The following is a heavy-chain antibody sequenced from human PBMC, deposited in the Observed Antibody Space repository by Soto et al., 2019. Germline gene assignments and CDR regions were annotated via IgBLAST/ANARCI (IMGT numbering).Heavy chain of an antibody. V-gene: IGHV5-10-1*01. CDR2: IDPSDSYT. D-gene: IGHD6-13*01. CDR1: GYSFTTYW. CDR3: ARSKAAGQPSDY. J-gene: IGHJ4*02. Sequence: HGESLKISCKGSGYSFTTYWISWVRQMPGKGLEWMGRIDPSDSYTNLSPSLQGHVTISADKSISTAYLQWSSLKASDTAMYYCARSKAAGQPSDYWGPGTLVTVSS.